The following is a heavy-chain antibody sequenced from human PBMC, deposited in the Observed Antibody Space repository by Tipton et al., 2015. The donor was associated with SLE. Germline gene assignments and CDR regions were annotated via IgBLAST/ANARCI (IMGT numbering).Heavy chain of an antibody. CDR2: ISGSGGST. D-gene: IGHD1-26*01. CDR3: AKGYRVSYLDAWDI. J-gene: IGHJ3*02. V-gene: IGHV3-23*01. Sequence: SLRLSCAASGFTFSSYAMSWVRQAPGKGLEWVSAISGSGGSTYYADSVKGRFTISRDNSKNTLYLQINSLRAEDTAVYYCAKGYRVSYLDAWDIWGQGKRVTGSA. CDR1: GFTFSSYA.